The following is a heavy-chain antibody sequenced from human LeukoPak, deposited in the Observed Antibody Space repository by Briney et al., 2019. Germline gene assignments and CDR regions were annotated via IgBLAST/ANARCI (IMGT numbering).Heavy chain of an antibody. D-gene: IGHD6-13*01. J-gene: IGHJ3*02. CDR1: GFTVSSNY. CDR3: ARVGSSWYGNI. Sequence: VGSLRLSCAASGFTVSSNYMSWVRQAPGKGLEWVSVIYSGGSTYYAAQVMGRSTISRDNSKNTLYLQMNSLRAEDTAVYYWARVGSSWYGNIWGQGTMVSVSS. V-gene: IGHV3-53*01. CDR2: IYSGGST.